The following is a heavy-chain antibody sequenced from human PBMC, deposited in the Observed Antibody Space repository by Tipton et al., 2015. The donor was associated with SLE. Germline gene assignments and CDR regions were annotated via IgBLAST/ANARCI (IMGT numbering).Heavy chain of an antibody. CDR3: ARGTPASDIVVVPAAIRAFDI. CDR1: GYTFTSYY. J-gene: IGHJ3*02. D-gene: IGHD2-2*01. V-gene: IGHV1-46*01. CDR2: INPSGGST. Sequence: QLVQSVAEVKKPGASVKVSCKASGYTFTSYYMHWVRQAPGQGLEWMGIINPSGGSTSYAQKFQGRVTMTRDTSTSTVYMELSSLRSEDTAVYYCARGTPASDIVVVPAAIRAFDIWGQGTMVTVSS.